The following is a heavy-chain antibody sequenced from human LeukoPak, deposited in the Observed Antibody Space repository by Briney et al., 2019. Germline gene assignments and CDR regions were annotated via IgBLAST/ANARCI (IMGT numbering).Heavy chain of an antibody. CDR1: GGSICSGGYV. V-gene: IGHV4-30-2*01. J-gene: IGHJ6*02. Sequence: KPSQTLSLTCAVSGGSICSGGYVWNWLGQPPGRGLGWIGYIGHSGSTYYNPSLKIRVTISLARSKNQFSLKLSSVTAADTAMYYCARDGDTAMVSGYYGMDVRGQGTTVTVSS. CDR2: IGHSGST. D-gene: IGHD5-18*01. CDR3: ARDGDTAMVSGYYGMDV.